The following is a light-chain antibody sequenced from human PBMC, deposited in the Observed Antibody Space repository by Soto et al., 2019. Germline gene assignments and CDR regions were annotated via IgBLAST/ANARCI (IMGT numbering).Light chain of an antibody. CDR2: VAS. Sequence: AIQMTQSPSSLSASVGERVTITCRASQVIKNDLSWYQQRPGRDPKLLIYVASNLQSGVPSRFSGSGSGTDFTLTISSLQPDDFATYYCQQYNSYSWTFGQGTKVDIK. V-gene: IGKV1-6*01. J-gene: IGKJ1*01. CDR1: QVIKND. CDR3: QQYNSYSWT.